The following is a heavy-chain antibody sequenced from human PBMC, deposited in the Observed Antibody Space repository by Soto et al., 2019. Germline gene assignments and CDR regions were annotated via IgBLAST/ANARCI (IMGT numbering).Heavy chain of an antibody. CDR1: GGSISSYY. CDR2: VYTSGST. D-gene: IGHD2-15*01. V-gene: IGHV4-4*07. Sequence: QVQLQESGPGLVKPSETLSLTCTVSGGSISSYYWSWIRQPAGKGLEWIGRVYTSGSTNYNPSLKSRVTVSVDTSKNQFSLKLSSVTAADTAVYYCARDSFCSGGTCYHYYWGQGTLVTVSS. CDR3: ARDSFCSGGTCYHYY. J-gene: IGHJ4*02.